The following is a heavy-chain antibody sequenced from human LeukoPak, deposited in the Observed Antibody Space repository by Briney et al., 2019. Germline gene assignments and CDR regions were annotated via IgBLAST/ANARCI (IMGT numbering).Heavy chain of an antibody. CDR2: IYYSGST. Sequence: TSETLSLTCTVSGGSISSGTYYWGWIRQPPGKGLEWIGTIYYSGSTYYNPSLKSRVTISEDTSKNQFSLKLSSVTAADTAVYYCVRHRAGSWDFDFWGQGTLVTVSS. J-gene: IGHJ4*02. CDR3: VRHRAGSWDFDF. V-gene: IGHV4-39*01. D-gene: IGHD3-10*01. CDR1: GGSISSGTYY.